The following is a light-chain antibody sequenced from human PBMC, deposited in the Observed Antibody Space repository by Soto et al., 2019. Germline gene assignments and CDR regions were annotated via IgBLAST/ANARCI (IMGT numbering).Light chain of an antibody. CDR3: QTWGTGILVV. J-gene: IGLJ2*01. V-gene: IGLV4-69*01. CDR1: SGHSSYA. CDR2: LNSDGSH. Sequence: QSVLTQSPSASASLGASVKLTCTLSSGHSSYAIAWHQQQPEKGPRYLMKLNSDGSHSKGDGIPDRFSGSSSGAERYLTISGLQSEDEADYYCQTWGTGILVVFGGGTKLTVL.